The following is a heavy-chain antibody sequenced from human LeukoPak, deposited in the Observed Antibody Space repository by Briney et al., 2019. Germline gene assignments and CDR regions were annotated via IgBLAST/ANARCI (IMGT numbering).Heavy chain of an antibody. D-gene: IGHD2/OR15-2a*01. Sequence: PGGSLRLSCAASGFTFSSYWMSWVRQAPGKGLEWVANIKEDGSEKYYVDSVKGRFTISRDNAKNSLYLQMNSLRAEDTAVYYCAKDQEFSPTNYDYWGQGTLVTVSS. CDR2: IKEDGSEK. CDR1: GFTFSSYW. V-gene: IGHV3-7*04. CDR3: AKDQEFSPTNYDY. J-gene: IGHJ4*02.